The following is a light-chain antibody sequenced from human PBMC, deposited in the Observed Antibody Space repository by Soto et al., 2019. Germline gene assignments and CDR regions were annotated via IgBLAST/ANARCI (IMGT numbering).Light chain of an antibody. CDR2: EVT. CDR3: SSYTSSSTVV. V-gene: IGLV2-14*01. Sequence: QSALTQPASVSGSPGQSITISCTGNSSDVGGYNYVSWYQQHPGKAPKLMIYEVTNRPSGISNRFSGSKSGNTASLTISGLQVDDEADYYCSSYTSSSTVVFGGGTKVTVL. CDR1: SSDVGGYNY. J-gene: IGLJ2*01.